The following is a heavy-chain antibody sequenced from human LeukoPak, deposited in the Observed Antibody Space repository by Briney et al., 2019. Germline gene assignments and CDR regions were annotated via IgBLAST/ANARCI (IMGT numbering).Heavy chain of an antibody. D-gene: IGHD1-7*01. J-gene: IGHJ5*02. CDR1: GYTFTSNY. CDR2: INPSSGSP. V-gene: IGHV1-46*01. Sequence: ASVKVSCKASGYTFTSNYMHWVRQAPGQGLEWMGMINPSSGSPRYARTVQGRVTMTRDTSTSTVYMEMSSLRSEDAAVYYCARDRGRTMLVDHWGQGTLVTVSS. CDR3: ARDRGRTMLVDH.